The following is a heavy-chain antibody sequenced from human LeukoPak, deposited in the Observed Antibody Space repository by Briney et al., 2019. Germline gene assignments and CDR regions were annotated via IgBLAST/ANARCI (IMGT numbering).Heavy chain of an antibody. D-gene: IGHD6-13*01. CDR3: ARGPSWRYSTKYYFDY. CDR1: GGSISSGSYY. J-gene: IGHJ4*02. V-gene: IGHV4-39*07. Sequence: SETLSLTCTVSGGSISSGSYYWGWIRQPPGKGLEWIGEINHSGSTNYNPSLKSRVTISVDTSKNQFSLKLSSVTAADTAVYYCARGPSWRYSTKYYFDYWGQGTLVTVSS. CDR2: INHSGST.